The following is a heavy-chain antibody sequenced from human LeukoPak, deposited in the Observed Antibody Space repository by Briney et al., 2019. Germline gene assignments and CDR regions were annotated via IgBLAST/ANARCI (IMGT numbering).Heavy chain of an antibody. Sequence: GGSLRLSCAASGFTFSSYGMHWVRQAPGKGLEWVAFIRYDGSNKYYADSVKGRFTISRDNSKNTLYLQVNSLRAEDTAVYYCAKARYCSGGSCPDEYFQHWGQGTLVTVSS. CDR3: AKARYCSGGSCPDEYFQH. CDR1: GFTFSSYG. CDR2: IRYDGSNK. V-gene: IGHV3-30*02. D-gene: IGHD2-15*01. J-gene: IGHJ1*01.